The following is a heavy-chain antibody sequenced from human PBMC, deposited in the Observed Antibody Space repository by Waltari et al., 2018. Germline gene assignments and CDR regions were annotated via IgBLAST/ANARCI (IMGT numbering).Heavy chain of an antibody. J-gene: IGHJ6*01. V-gene: IGHV3-74*01. Sequence: EVQLVESGGASVQTGESLRLSCAASGFTFSNYWMHWVRQTPGKGLFGISHINNNGDGASYADSVRGRFTISRDNAKNTVFLQMTSLRAEDTGLYLCVRDDPGYGMDVWGQGTPVTVSS. CDR1: GFTFSNYW. CDR2: INNNGDGA. CDR3: VRDDPGYGMDV.